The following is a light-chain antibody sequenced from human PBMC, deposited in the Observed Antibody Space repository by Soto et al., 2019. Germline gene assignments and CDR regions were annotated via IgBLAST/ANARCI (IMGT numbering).Light chain of an antibody. V-gene: IGLV1-40*01. CDR2: VNT. Sequence: QAVVTQPPSVSGAPGQTITISCTGSSSNIGADFGVHWYQQLPGAAPKLVIFVNTNRPSGVPDRFSGSKSGTSASLAITGLQAEDEDDYYCQSYDRSLSGWVFGTGTKLTVL. J-gene: IGLJ3*02. CDR1: SSNIGADFG. CDR3: QSYDRSLSGWV.